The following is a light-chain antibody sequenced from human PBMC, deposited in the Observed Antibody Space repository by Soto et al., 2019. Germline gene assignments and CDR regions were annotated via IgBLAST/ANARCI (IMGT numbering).Light chain of an antibody. J-gene: IGKJ1*01. CDR1: QSVTSSS. CDR3: QQYGSSTGT. V-gene: IGKV3-20*01. Sequence: EIVLTQSPGTLSLSPGERATLSCRASQSVTSSSLAWYQQKPGQAPRLLVYDTSSRATGIPDRFRGSGSGTEFELTISRLEPEDFAVYYCQQYGSSTGTFGQGTRVELK. CDR2: DTS.